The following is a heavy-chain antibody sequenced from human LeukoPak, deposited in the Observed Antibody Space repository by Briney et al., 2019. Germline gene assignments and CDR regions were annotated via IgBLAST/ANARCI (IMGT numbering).Heavy chain of an antibody. J-gene: IGHJ4*02. V-gene: IGHV3-7*01. CDR3: ARGSPLDY. CDR2: IKQDGSEK. Sequence: AGTLSLTCAAYGVTFSGYWMSWVRQPPGKGLEWVANIKQDGSEKYYVDSVKGRFTISGDNAKNSLYLQMNSLRAEDTAVYYCARGSPLDYWGQETLVTVSS. CDR1: GVTFSGYW.